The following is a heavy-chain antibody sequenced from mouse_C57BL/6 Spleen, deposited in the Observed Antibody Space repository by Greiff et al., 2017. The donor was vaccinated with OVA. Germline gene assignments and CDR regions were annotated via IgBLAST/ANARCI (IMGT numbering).Heavy chain of an antibody. CDR1: GFTFSDYG. D-gene: IGHD4-1*01. CDR2: ISSGSSTI. Sequence: EVQVVESGGGLVKPGGSLKLSCAASGFTFSDYGMHWVRQAPEKGLEWVAYISSGSSTIYYADTVKGRFTISRDNAKNTLFLQMTSLRSEDTAMYYCAVTGTFYAMDYWGQGTSVTVSS. CDR3: AVTGTFYAMDY. J-gene: IGHJ4*01. V-gene: IGHV5-17*01.